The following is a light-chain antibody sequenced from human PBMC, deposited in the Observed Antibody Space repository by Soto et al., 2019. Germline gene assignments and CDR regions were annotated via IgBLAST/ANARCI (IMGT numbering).Light chain of an antibody. J-gene: IGKJ5*01. CDR3: QQSSSTPVLGT. CDR1: QSITNY. Sequence: DIQMTQSPSSLSASVGDRVTITCRASQSITNYLNWYQQKPGKAPKLLIYGASTLQSGVPSRFSGSGYGTDFTFTSNSLQPEDFATYYCQQSSSTPVLGTVGQGTRLEMK. V-gene: IGKV1-39*01. CDR2: GAS.